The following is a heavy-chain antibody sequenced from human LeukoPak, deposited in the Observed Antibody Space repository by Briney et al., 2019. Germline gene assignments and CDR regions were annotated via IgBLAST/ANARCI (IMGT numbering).Heavy chain of an antibody. V-gene: IGHV1-69*01. CDR3: ARDNSSSCREN. Sequence: GSSVKVSCKASGGTFSSYAISWVRQAPGQGLGWMGGIIPIFGTANYAQKFQGRVTITADDSTSTVYMELRSLRSDDTAVYYCARDNSSSCRENWGQGTLVTVSS. CDR2: IIPIFGTA. J-gene: IGHJ4*02. CDR1: GGTFSSYA. D-gene: IGHD2-2*01.